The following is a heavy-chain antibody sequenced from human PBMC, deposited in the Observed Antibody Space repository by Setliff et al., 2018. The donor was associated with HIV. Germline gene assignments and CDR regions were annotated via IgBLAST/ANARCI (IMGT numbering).Heavy chain of an antibody. V-gene: IGHV4-34*01. CDR2: VTHSGRT. J-gene: IGHJ4*02. CDR3: AGGVRDNSGWSSYYFDY. D-gene: IGHD6-19*01. Sequence: PSETLSLTCAVYGGSFSGYYWSWIRQPPGKGLEWIGEVTHSGRTNYNPSRESRVTTSVDTSKKQFSLRLTSVTAAATAVYYCAGGVRDNSGWSSYYFDYWGQGTLVTVSS. CDR1: GGSFSGYY.